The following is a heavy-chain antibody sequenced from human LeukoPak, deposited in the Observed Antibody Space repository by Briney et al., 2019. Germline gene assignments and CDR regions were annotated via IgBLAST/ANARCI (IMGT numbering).Heavy chain of an antibody. Sequence: AEALLIFSDASGYSFTRYWIGCGRQMPREGVEWMGIINSGDSDTRYSPSFLSEVTISADKSISTAHLQWSSLKAWDTAMYYCARHLNYYGTGGLYGM. CDR3: ARHLNYYGTGGLYGM. V-gene: IGHV5-51*01. J-gene: IGHJ6*01. D-gene: IGHD3-10*01. CDR2: INSGDSDT. CDR1: GYSFTRYW.